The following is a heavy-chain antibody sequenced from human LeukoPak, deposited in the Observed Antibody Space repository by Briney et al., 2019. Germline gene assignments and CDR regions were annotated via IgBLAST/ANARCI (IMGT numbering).Heavy chain of an antibody. CDR3: ARGARQRNMVRGVIIPYFDY. D-gene: IGHD3-10*01. CDR1: GGSFSGYY. Sequence: SETLSLTCAVYGGSFSGYYWSWIRQPPGKGLEWIGEINHSGSTNYNPSLKSRVTISVDTSKNQFSLKLSSVTAADTAVYYCARGARQRNMVRGVIIPYFDYWGQGTLVTVSS. V-gene: IGHV4-34*01. CDR2: INHSGST. J-gene: IGHJ4*02.